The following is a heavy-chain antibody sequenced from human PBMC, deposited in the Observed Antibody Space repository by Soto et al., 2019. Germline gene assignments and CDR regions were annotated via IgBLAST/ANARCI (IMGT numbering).Heavy chain of an antibody. Sequence: SETLSLTCAVSGGSISGSYYYWAWLRQSPGKGPEWIGSVFYTGFTSYNPSLESRVSVSGDTSKSQFSLKLSAVTAADTALYYCATSQKGYNWNYFDHWGQGALVTVSS. V-gene: IGHV4-39*01. CDR3: ATSQKGYNWNYFDH. D-gene: IGHD1-20*01. J-gene: IGHJ4*02. CDR2: VFYTGFT. CDR1: GGSISGSYYY.